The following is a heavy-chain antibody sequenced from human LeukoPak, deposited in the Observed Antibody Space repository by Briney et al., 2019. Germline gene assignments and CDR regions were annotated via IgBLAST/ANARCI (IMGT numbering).Heavy chain of an antibody. CDR3: ARDLGVLRSGEQHPDNWHES. V-gene: IGHV3-33*01. CDR1: GFTFTNYA. Sequence: GGSLRLSCAASGFTFTNYAMHWVRQAPGMGLEWVAVIWSHGGRQQYGDSVKGRFTISRDNSKDTLYLQMNSLRADDTAIYYCARDLGVLRSGEQHPDNWHESWGQGTLVTVSS. CDR2: IWSHGGRQ. J-gene: IGHJ5*01. D-gene: IGHD1-1*01.